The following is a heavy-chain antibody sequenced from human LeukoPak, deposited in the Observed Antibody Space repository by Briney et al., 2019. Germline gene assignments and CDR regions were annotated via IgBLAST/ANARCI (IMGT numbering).Heavy chain of an antibody. Sequence: GGSLRLSCAASGFTFSDYAMHWVRQAPGKGLEWVAVISEVGSSKYYADSVKGRFTISRDNSKNTLYLQTNGLRAEDTAVYYCAKDCPSTTVCFDPWGQGTLVTVSS. J-gene: IGHJ5*02. CDR1: GFTFSDYA. D-gene: IGHD4-17*01. V-gene: IGHV3-30-3*01. CDR3: AKDCPSTTVCFDP. CDR2: ISEVGSSK.